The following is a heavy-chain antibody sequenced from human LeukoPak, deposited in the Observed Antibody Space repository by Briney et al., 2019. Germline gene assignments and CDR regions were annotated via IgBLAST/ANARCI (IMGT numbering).Heavy chain of an antibody. Sequence: PGGSLRLSCAASGFTFNTYAMTWVRLAPGKGLEWVSGITGNGRRTYYADSVKGRFTISRDNSKNTLYQQMNSLRAEEPAGLCCARRGYSDTNGYFPVSDRRRQGTLVSV. CDR1: GFTFNTYA. D-gene: IGHD3-22*01. CDR2: ITGNGRRT. CDR3: ARRGYSDTNGYFPVSDR. J-gene: IGHJ5*02. V-gene: IGHV3-23*01.